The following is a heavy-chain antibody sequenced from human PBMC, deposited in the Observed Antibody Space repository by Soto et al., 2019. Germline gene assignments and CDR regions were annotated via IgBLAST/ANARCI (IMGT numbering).Heavy chain of an antibody. CDR2: ISYDGSNK. CDR1: GFTFSSYG. D-gene: IGHD3-10*01. J-gene: IGHJ4*02. V-gene: IGHV3-30*18. CDR3: AKDGDTYYYGSGSFYY. Sequence: QVQLVESGGGVVQPGRSLRLSCAASGFTFSSYGMHWVRQAPGKGLEWVAVISYDGSNKYYADSVKGRFTISRDNSKNTLYMHMSILRAEDTAVYYCAKDGDTYYYGSGSFYYWGQGTLVTVSS.